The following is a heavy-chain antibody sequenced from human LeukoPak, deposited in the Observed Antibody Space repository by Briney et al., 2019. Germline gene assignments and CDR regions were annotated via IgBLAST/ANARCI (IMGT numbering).Heavy chain of an antibody. CDR3: AKDGKGYCSGGSCYPFDY. J-gene: IGHJ4*02. V-gene: IGHV3-30*18. Sequence: GGSLRLSCAASGFTFSSYAMSWVRQAPGKGLEWVAVISYDGSNKYYADSVKGRFTISRDNSKNTLYLQMNSLRAEDTAVYYCAKDGKGYCSGGSCYPFDYWGQGTLVTVSS. CDR2: ISYDGSNK. D-gene: IGHD2-15*01. CDR1: GFTFSSYA.